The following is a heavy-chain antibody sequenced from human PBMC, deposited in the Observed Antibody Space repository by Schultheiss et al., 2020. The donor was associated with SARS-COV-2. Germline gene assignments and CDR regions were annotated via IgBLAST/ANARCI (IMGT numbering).Heavy chain of an antibody. CDR1: GFTFSSYS. D-gene: IGHD5-18*01. CDR3: ASWNDGYSYDYYGMDV. Sequence: WGSLRLSCAASGFTFSSYSMNWVRQAPGKGLEWVSSISSSSSYIYYADSVKGRFTISRDNAKNSLYLQMNSLRAEDTAVYYCASWNDGYSYDYYGMDVWGQGTTVTVSS. CDR2: ISSSSSYI. V-gene: IGHV3-21*01. J-gene: IGHJ6*02.